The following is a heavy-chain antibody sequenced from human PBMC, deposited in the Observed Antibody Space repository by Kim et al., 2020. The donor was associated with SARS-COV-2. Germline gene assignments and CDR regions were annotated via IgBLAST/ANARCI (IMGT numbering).Heavy chain of an antibody. CDR3: ASQATELKPTEFSSYYGMDV. D-gene: IGHD1-1*01. Sequence: SVKVSCKASGGTFSSYAISWVRQAPGQGLEWMGGIIPIFGTANYAQKFQGRVTITADEPTSTAYMELSSLRSEDTAVYYCASQATELKPTEFSSYYGMDVWGQGTTVTVSS. CDR2: IIPIFGTA. V-gene: IGHV1-69*13. J-gene: IGHJ6*02. CDR1: GGTFSSYA.